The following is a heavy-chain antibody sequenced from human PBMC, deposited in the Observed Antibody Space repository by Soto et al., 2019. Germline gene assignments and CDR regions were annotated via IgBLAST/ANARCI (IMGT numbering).Heavy chain of an antibody. D-gene: IGHD3-3*01. J-gene: IGHJ4*02. V-gene: IGHV4-30-4*01. CDR3: ARAPVGLDTISYFDY. CDR2: IYNGGST. CDR1: GDSVRSVGFH. Sequence: SETLSLTCTVSGDSVRSVGFHWAWLRRPPGKGLEWIGYIYNGGSTYYRPSLESRMHMSLDATRNPSSLRLTSVTAADTAVYFCARAPVGLDTISYFDYWGQGKRVT.